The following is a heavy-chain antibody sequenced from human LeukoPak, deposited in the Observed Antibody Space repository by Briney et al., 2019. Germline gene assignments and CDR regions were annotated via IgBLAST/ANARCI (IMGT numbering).Heavy chain of an antibody. CDR3: ARVHTIDRVLRFLEWENDAFDI. Sequence: GGSLRLSCAASGFTFRFYAMNWVRQAPGKGLEWVAFIRYGASHEYYADSVKGRFTISRDNAKNSLYLQMNSLRAEDTAVYYCARVHTIDRVLRFLEWENDAFDIWGQGTMVTVSS. D-gene: IGHD3-3*01. CDR2: IRYGASHE. CDR1: GFTFRFYA. V-gene: IGHV3-30*02. J-gene: IGHJ3*02.